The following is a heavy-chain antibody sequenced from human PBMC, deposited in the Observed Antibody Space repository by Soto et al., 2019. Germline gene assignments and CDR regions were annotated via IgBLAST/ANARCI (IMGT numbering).Heavy chain of an antibody. CDR1: GFTFSSYA. V-gene: IGHV3-23*01. Sequence: EVQRLESGGGLVQPGGSLRLPCAASGFTFSSYAMTWVRQPPGKGLEWVSVISGSGGGTYYADSVKGRFTISRDNSKNTLYLQMHSLRAEDTAVYYCAKDKEGVDYFDYWGQGTLVTVSS. CDR2: ISGSGGGT. J-gene: IGHJ4*02. CDR3: AKDKEGVDYFDY.